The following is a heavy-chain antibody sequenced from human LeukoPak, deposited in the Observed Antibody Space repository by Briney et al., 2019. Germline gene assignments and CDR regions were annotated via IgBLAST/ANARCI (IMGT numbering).Heavy chain of an antibody. V-gene: IGHV4-38-2*01. D-gene: IGHD3-16*01. CDR3: ARNNSIMENFDS. Sequence: PAETLSLTCAVSGYSISSGYYWGWIRPPPGKGLGWIGSIYHSGSPYYNPSLKSRVTISVDTSKHQFSLNLSSVTAADTAVYYCARNNSIMENFDSWGQGTLVTVSS. J-gene: IGHJ4*02. CDR2: IYHSGSP. CDR1: GYSISSGYY.